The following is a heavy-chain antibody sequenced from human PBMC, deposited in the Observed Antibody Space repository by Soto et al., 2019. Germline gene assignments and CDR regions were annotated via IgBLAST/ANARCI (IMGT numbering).Heavy chain of an antibody. Sequence: PSETLSLTCTVSGGSISSGDSYWSWIRPPPGKGLEWIGYIYYPGSFFYNPSLERRVTISVDTSKNQFSLRLSSVTAAGTAVYYCARDDCGASGCSCYYGLDVWGQGTTVTVSS. D-gene: IGHD2-21*01. CDR3: ARDDCGASGCSCYYGLDV. V-gene: IGHV4-30-4*01. CDR2: IYYPGSF. J-gene: IGHJ6*02. CDR1: GGSISSGDSY.